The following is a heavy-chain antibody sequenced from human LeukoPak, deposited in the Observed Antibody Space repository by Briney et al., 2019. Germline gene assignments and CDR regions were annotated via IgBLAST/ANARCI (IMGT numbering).Heavy chain of an antibody. V-gene: IGHV4-59*08. D-gene: IGHD2-15*01. CDR1: GGSISSYY. J-gene: IGHJ2*01. Sequence: SETLSLTCTVSGGSISSYYWSWTRQSPGKGLEWIGYIYYSGRTNYNPSLKSRVTISVDTSKNQFSLKLSPVTAADTAVYYCARGYCSGGTCYGYFDLWGRGTLVTVSS. CDR3: ARGYCSGGTCYGYFDL. CDR2: IYYSGRT.